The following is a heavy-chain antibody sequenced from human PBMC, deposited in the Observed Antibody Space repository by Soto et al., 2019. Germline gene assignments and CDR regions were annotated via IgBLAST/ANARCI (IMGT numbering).Heavy chain of an antibody. V-gene: IGHV1-69*13. J-gene: IGHJ4*02. CDR2: IIPIFGTA. CDR3: ARDNGNDFWSGYAKLSRGGFDY. CDR1: GGTFSSYA. D-gene: IGHD3-3*01. Sequence: ASVKVSCKASGGTFSSYAISWVRQAPGQGLEWMGGIIPIFGTANYAQKFQGRVTITADESTSTAYMELSSLRSEDTAVYYCARDNGNDFWSGYAKLSRGGFDYWGQGTLVTVSS.